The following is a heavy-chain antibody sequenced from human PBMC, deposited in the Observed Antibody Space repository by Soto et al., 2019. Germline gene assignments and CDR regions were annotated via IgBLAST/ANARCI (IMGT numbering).Heavy chain of an antibody. V-gene: IGHV2-5*02. Sequence: QITLKESGPTLVKPTQTLTLTCTFSGFSLSTSGVGVGWIRQPPGKALEWLALIYWDDDKRYRSSLKSRLTITKETSKNQVVLTMTIMDPVDTATYYCAHRQDRYCSGGSCPLFDYWGQGILVTVSS. D-gene: IGHD2-15*01. CDR1: GFSLSTSGVG. CDR2: IYWDDDK. J-gene: IGHJ4*02. CDR3: AHRQDRYCSGGSCPLFDY.